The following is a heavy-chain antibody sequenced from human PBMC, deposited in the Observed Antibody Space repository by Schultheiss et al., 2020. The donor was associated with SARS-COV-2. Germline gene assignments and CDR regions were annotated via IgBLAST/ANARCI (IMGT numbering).Heavy chain of an antibody. D-gene: IGHD4-17*01. CDR3: ARDRYRMTTVTTINDF. J-gene: IGHJ4*02. CDR1: GGSISSYY. CDR2: IYYSGST. V-gene: IGHV4-59*01. Sequence: SETLSLTCTVSGGSISSYYWSWIRQPPGKGLEWIGYIYYSGSTNYNPSLKSRVTISVDTSKNQFSLKLTSVTAADTAVYYCARDRYRMTTVTTINDFWGQGTLVTVSS.